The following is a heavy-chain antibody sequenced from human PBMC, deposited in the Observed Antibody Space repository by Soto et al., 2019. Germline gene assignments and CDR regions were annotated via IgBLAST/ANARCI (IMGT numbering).Heavy chain of an antibody. J-gene: IGHJ6*03. D-gene: IGHD2-2*01. CDR3: AKDFRDIVVVPAATTGYYYYMDV. V-gene: IGHV3-30*18. CDR2: ISYDGSNK. CDR1: GFTFSSYG. Sequence: QVQLVESGGGVVQPGRSLRLSCAASGFTFSSYGMHWVRQAPGKGLEWVAVISYDGSNKYYADSVKGRFTISRDNSKNPLYLQMNSLRAEDTAVYYCAKDFRDIVVVPAATTGYYYYMDVWGKGTTVTVSS.